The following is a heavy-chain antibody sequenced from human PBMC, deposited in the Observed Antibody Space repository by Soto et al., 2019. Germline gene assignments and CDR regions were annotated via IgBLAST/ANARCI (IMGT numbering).Heavy chain of an antibody. CDR1: GGSISSSSYY. CDR2: IYYSGST. Sequence: SSETLSLTCTVSGGSISSSSYYWGWIRQPPGKGLEWIGSIYYSGSTYYNPSLKSRVTISVDTSKNQFSLKLSSVTAADTAVYYCARDSTGEDYYYGMDVWGQGTTVT. V-gene: IGHV4-39*01. D-gene: IGHD7-27*01. J-gene: IGHJ6*02. CDR3: ARDSTGEDYYYGMDV.